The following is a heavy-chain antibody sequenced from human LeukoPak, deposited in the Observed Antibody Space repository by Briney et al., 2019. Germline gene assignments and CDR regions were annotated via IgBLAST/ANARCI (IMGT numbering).Heavy chain of an antibody. CDR2: IKTKTDGRTT. Sequence: GGSLRLSCAASGFTVSSNYMSWVRQAPGKGLEWIGRIKTKTDGRTTEYAAPVKGRFTISRDDSKNTVYLQMKSLKTEDTALYYCVTRVKSTGDYWGQGTLVTVSS. CDR3: VTRVKSTGDY. D-gene: IGHD1-1*01. CDR1: GFTVSSNY. J-gene: IGHJ4*02. V-gene: IGHV3-15*01.